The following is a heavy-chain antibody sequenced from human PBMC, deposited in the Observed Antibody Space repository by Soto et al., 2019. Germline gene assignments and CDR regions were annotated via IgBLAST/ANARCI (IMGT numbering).Heavy chain of an antibody. CDR2: ISYDGSNK. J-gene: IGHJ4*02. V-gene: IGHV3-30*18. CDR1: GFTFSSYG. CDR3: AKDHGPSSGWYYFDY. D-gene: IGHD6-19*01. Sequence: GGSLRLSCAASGFTFSSYGMHWVRQAPGKGLEWVAVISYDGSNKYYADSVKGRFTISRDNSKNTLYLQMNSLRAEDTAVYYCAKDHGPSSGWYYFDYWGQGTLVTVSS.